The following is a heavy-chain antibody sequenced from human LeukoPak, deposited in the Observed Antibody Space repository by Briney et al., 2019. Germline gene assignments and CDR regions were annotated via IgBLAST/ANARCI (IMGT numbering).Heavy chain of an antibody. J-gene: IGHJ3*02. D-gene: IGHD6-19*01. CDR2: IYPRDSDT. Sequence: GESLRISCRGSGYTFSSYWIGWVRQMPGKGLEWMGIIYPRDSDTRYSPSFQGQVNISADKSISTAHLQWTSLKTSDTAIYYCARVSVAGPCDAFDIWGQGTLVTVSS. CDR1: GYTFSSYW. V-gene: IGHV5-51*01. CDR3: ARVSVAGPCDAFDI.